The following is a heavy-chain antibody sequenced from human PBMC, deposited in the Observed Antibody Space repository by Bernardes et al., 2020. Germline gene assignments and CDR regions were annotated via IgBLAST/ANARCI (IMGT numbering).Heavy chain of an antibody. V-gene: IGHV5-51*01. CDR2: IYPDDSDT. D-gene: IGHD4-17*01. CDR1: GYSFTNYW. Sequence: GESLKISCKGSGYSFTNYWIGWVRQMPGRGLEWVGIIYPDDSDTRYSPSFEGQVTISADKSISTAYLQWSSLKASDTAMYFCARRRWGAAYGDMFDYWGQGTLVTVSS. J-gene: IGHJ4*02. CDR3: ARRRWGAAYGDMFDY.